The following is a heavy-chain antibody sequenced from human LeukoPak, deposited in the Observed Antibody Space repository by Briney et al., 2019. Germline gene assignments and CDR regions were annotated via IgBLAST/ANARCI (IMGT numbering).Heavy chain of an antibody. D-gene: IGHD6-13*01. CDR3: ARGGMAEFDY. J-gene: IGHJ4*02. Sequence: PSETLSLTCTVSGGSISSYYWSWIRQPPGRGLEWIGYIYYSGSTNYNPSLKSRVTISVDTSKNQFSLKLSSVTAADMAVDYWARGGMAEFDYWGQGTLVTVSA. CDR2: IYYSGST. CDR1: GGSISSYY. V-gene: IGHV4-59*01.